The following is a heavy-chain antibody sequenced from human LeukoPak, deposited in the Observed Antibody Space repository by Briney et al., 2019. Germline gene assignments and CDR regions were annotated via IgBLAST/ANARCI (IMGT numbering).Heavy chain of an antibody. J-gene: IGHJ4*02. Sequence: GESLKISCKGSGYSFTSYWIGWVRHMPGKGLEWMGIIYSGDSDTKYSPSLQGQVTISAEKSISTAYLQWSSLKASDTAMYYCARRGYCSGGSCYRREYYFDYWGQGTLVTVSS. CDR1: GYSFTSYW. D-gene: IGHD2-15*01. CDR2: IYSGDSDT. CDR3: ARRGYCSGGSCYRREYYFDY. V-gene: IGHV5-51*01.